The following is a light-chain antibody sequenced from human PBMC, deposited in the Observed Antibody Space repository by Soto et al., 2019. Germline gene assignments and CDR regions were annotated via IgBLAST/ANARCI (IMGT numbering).Light chain of an antibody. CDR3: QQYGSTPLT. Sequence: EIVLTQSPATLSLSPGERATLSCSASHSVSSSYLAWYQQKPGQAPRLLIYGASSRATGIPDRFSGSGSGADFTLSITRLEPEDFAVYYCQQYGSTPLTFGGGTKVDIK. CDR1: HSVSSSY. V-gene: IGKV3-20*01. CDR2: GAS. J-gene: IGKJ4*01.